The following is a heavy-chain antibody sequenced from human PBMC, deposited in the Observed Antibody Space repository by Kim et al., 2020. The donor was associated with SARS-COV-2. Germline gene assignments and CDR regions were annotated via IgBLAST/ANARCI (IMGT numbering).Heavy chain of an antibody. Sequence: GGSLRLSCAASGFTFSDYYMSWIRQAPGKGLEWVSYISSSGSTIYYADSVKGRFTISRDNAKNSLYLQMNSLRAEDTAVYYCATMNNYDFWSGYYQVYYYGMDVSGQGTPGTLSS. CDR1: GFTFSDYY. D-gene: IGHD3-3*01. CDR3: ATMNNYDFWSGYYQVYYYGMDV. V-gene: IGHV3-11*01. CDR2: ISSSGSTI. J-gene: IGHJ6*02.